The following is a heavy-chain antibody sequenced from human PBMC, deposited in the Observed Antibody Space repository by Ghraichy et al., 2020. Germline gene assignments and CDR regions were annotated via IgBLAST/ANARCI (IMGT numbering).Heavy chain of an antibody. V-gene: IGHV3-23*01. CDR1: GITLRNYA. Sequence: GGSLRLSCAASGITLRNYAMSWVRQAPGKGLEWVSGISDSGDNTYYADSVKGRFTISRDNSKNTLYLQMNSLRGDDTAVYYCAREITGTTGLSMDVWGQGATVTVSS. CDR2: ISDSGDNT. D-gene: IGHD1-7*01. J-gene: IGHJ6*02. CDR3: AREITGTTGLSMDV.